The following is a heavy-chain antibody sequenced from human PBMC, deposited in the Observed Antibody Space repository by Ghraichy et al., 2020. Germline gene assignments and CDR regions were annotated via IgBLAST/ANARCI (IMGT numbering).Heavy chain of an antibody. CDR3: AKDGGGGSSWFDYYYYGMDG. D-gene: IGHD6-13*01. CDR1: GFTFSSYA. Sequence: GQSLNISCAASGFTFSSYAMSWVRQAPGKGLEWVSAISGSGGSTYYADSVKGRFTISRDNSKNTLYLQMNSLRAEDTAVYYCAKDGGGGSSWFDYYYYGMDGLGQGTTVNV. V-gene: IGHV3-23*01. CDR2: ISGSGGST. J-gene: IGHJ6*02.